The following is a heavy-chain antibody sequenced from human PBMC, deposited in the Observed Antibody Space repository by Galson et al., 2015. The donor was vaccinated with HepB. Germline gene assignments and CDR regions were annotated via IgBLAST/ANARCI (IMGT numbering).Heavy chain of an antibody. CDR1: GFTFSNYA. D-gene: IGHD3-16*01. CDR2: LSASGPAP. V-gene: IGHV3-23*01. J-gene: IGHJ4*02. Sequence: SLRLSCAASGFTFSNYAMSWVRQARGKGLEWVSALSASGPAPKYAESVNGRFTISRDNANNTLSLQMTSPRDEDTALYFCAKGRYASRSHFDSWGQGALVTVSS. CDR3: AKGRYASRSHFDS.